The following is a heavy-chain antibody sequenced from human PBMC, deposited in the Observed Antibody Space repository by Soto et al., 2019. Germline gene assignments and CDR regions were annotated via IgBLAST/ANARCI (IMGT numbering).Heavy chain of an antibody. V-gene: IGHV4-38-2*01. D-gene: IGHD6-13*01. CDR3: ARSLLTSSWYAGS. CDR2: IYHSGTT. J-gene: IGHJ5*02. Sequence: SETVSLTCVVSGYSISSGYYWGWIRQPPGKGLEWIGSIYHSGTTYYNPSLKSRVTISLDTSRNQFSLKLTSVTAADTAVYYCARSLLTSSWYAGSWGQGTLVTVSS. CDR1: GYSISSGYY.